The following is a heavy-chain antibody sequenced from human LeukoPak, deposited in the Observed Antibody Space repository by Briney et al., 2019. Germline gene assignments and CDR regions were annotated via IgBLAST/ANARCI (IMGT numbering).Heavy chain of an antibody. CDR1: GFTFSDYS. CDR2: IGIDSGNT. V-gene: IGHV3-48*01. CDR3: ARDYKCAFDN. J-gene: IGHJ4*02. Sequence: PGGSLRLSCAASGFTFSDYSMKWVRQAPGKGLEWISYIGIDSGNTNYADSVKGRFTISGDKAKNSLYLQMNSLRVEDTAVYYCARDYKCAFDNWGQGTLVTVSS. D-gene: IGHD1-1*01.